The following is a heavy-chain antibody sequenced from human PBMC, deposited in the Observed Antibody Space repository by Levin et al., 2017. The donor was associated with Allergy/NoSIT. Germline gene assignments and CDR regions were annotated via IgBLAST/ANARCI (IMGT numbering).Heavy chain of an antibody. D-gene: IGHD1-26*01. CDR2: INHSGST. CDR3: ARGGGTYVRVSWFDP. Sequence: SQTLSLTCAVYGGSFSGSHWSWIRQSPGKGLEWIGQINHSGSTKYNPSLKSRVTISVDTSKNQFSLKLNSVTAADTAVYYCARGGGTYVRVSWFDPWGQGTLVTVSS. J-gene: IGHJ5*02. V-gene: IGHV4-34*01. CDR1: GGSFSGSH.